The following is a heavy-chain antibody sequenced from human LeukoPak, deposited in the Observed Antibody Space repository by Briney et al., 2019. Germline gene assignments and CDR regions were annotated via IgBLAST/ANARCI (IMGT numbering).Heavy chain of an antibody. D-gene: IGHD6-13*01. CDR1: GYTFTSYY. Sequence: ASEKVSCKASGYTFTSYYMHWVRQAPGQGLEWMGIINPSGGSTSYAQKFQGRVTMTRDTSTSTVYMELSSLRSEDTAVYYCAREQQLVGFDPWGQGTLVIVSS. CDR2: INPSGGST. V-gene: IGHV1-46*01. J-gene: IGHJ5*02. CDR3: AREQQLVGFDP.